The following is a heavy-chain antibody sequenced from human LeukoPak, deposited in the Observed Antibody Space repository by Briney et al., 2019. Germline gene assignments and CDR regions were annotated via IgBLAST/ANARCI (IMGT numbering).Heavy chain of an antibody. V-gene: IGHV3-30-3*01. D-gene: IGHD1-26*01. J-gene: IGHJ4*02. Sequence: GRSLRLSCAASGFTFSSYAMHWVRQAPGKGLEWVAVISYGGSNKYYADSVKGRFTISRDNSKNTLYLQMNSLRAEDTAVYYCARDGGSYYFDYWGQGTLVTVSS. CDR3: ARDGGSYYFDY. CDR1: GFTFSSYA. CDR2: ISYGGSNK.